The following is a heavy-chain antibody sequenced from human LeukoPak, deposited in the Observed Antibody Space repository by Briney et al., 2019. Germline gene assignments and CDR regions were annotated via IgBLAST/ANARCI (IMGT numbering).Heavy chain of an antibody. CDR3: ARLFGYSYGSIDY. Sequence: PSETLSLTCAVYGGSFSGYYWSWIRQPPGKGLEWIGEINHSGSTNYDPSLKSRVTISVDTSKNQFSLKLSSVTAADTAVYYCARLFGYSYGSIDYWGQVTLVTVSS. CDR2: INHSGST. CDR1: GGSFSGYY. D-gene: IGHD5-18*01. V-gene: IGHV4-34*01. J-gene: IGHJ4*02.